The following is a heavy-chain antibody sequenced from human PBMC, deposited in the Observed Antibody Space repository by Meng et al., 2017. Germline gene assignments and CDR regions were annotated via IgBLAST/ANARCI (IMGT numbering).Heavy chain of an antibody. D-gene: IGHD5-12*01. J-gene: IGHJ4*02. CDR3: ARDRYSGLSPDFDY. CDR2: IWYDESNK. Sequence: GGSLRLSCAASGFTFSSYGMHWVRQAPGKGLEWVAVIWYDESNKYYADSVRGRFTISRDKSKNTLCLQMNSLRDEDTAVYYCARDRYSGLSPDFDYWGQGTLVTVSS. V-gene: IGHV3-33*01. CDR1: GFTFSSYG.